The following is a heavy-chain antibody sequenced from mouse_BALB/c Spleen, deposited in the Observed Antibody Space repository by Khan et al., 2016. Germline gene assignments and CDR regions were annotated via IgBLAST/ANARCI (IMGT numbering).Heavy chain of an antibody. CDR3: ARSCDPLNAMDY. J-gene: IGHJ4*01. V-gene: IGHV5-17*02. Sequence: EVELVESGGGLVQPGGSRKLSCAASGFTFSSFGMHWVRQAPEKGLEWVAYISSGSSTIYYADTVKGRFTISRDNPKNTLFLQMTSLRSEDTAMYYCARSCDPLNAMDYWVQGTSVTVSS. CDR1: GFTFSSFG. CDR2: ISSGSSTI. D-gene: IGHD6-1*01.